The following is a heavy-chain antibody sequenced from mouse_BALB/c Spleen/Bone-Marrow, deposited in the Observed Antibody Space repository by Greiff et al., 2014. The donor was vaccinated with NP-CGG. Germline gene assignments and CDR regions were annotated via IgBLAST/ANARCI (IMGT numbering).Heavy chain of an antibody. J-gene: IGHJ3*01. CDR1: GYAFTSYN. CDR3: AREEYGRGFAY. D-gene: IGHD2-10*02. Sequence: VQLKESGPELVKPGASVKVSCKASGYAFTSYNVYWVQQSHGKSLEWIGYIDPYNGGTNYNQKFKGKATLTVDKYSSTAYIHLNSLTSEDSAVYYCAREEYGRGFAYWGQGTLVTVSA. CDR2: IDPYNGGT. V-gene: IGHV1S135*01.